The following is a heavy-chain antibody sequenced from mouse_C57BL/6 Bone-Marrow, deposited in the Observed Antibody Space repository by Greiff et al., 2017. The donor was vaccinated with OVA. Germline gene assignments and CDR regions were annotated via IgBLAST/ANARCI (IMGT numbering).Heavy chain of an antibody. CDR3: ARGLLLRSYWYFDV. V-gene: IGHV1-47*01. Sequence: VQLQESGAELVKPGASVKMSCKASGYTFTTYPIEWMKQNHGKSLEWIGNFHPYNDDTKYNEKFKGKATLTVEKSSSTVYLELSRLTSDDSAVYYCARGLLLRSYWYFDVWGTGTTVTVSS. CDR1: GYTFTTYP. CDR2: FHPYNDDT. D-gene: IGHD1-1*01. J-gene: IGHJ1*03.